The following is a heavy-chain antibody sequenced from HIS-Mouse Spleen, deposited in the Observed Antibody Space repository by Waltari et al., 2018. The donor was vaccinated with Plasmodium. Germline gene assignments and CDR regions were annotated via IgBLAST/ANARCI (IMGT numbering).Heavy chain of an antibody. CDR2: IKQDGSGK. Sequence: EVQLVESGGGLVQPGGSLRLSCAASGFTFSSYWMSWVRQAPGKGLEWVANIKQDGSGKYYVDSVKGRFTIARDNAKNSLYLQMNSLRAEDTAVYYCASSWYWYFDLWGRGTLGTVAS. V-gene: IGHV3-7*01. CDR3: ASSWYWYFDL. J-gene: IGHJ2*01. D-gene: IGHD6-13*01. CDR1: GFTFSSYW.